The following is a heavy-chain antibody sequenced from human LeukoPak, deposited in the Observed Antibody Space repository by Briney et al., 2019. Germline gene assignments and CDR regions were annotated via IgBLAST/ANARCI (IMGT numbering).Heavy chain of an antibody. CDR3: ATRYSVWPK. D-gene: IGHD5/OR15-5a*01. J-gene: IGHJ4*02. CDR1: GGSITGSDW. Sequence: PSETLSLTCAVSGGSITGSDWCWWTWVRQPPGKGLEWIGEIYHSGSTNYNPSLKSRVTISLDKSKNQFSRTLTSVTAADTAMYYCATRYSVWPKWGPGTLVTVSS. V-gene: IGHV4-4*02. CDR2: IYHSGST.